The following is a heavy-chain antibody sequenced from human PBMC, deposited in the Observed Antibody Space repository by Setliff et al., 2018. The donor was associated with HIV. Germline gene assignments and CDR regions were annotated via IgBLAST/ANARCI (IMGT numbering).Heavy chain of an antibody. CDR1: GGSISSYY. D-gene: IGHD6-13*01. CDR2: IYTSGST. Sequence: PSETLSLTCTVSGGSISSYYWSWIRQPPGKGLEWIGYIYTSGSTNYNPSLKSRVTISVDTSKNQFSLKLSSVTAADTAVYYCARHVSWYSSSWSYYFDYWGQGTLVTSPQ. V-gene: IGHV4-4*09. CDR3: ARHVSWYSSSWSYYFDY. J-gene: IGHJ4*02.